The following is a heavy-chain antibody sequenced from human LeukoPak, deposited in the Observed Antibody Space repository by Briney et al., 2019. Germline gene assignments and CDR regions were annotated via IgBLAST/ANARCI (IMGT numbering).Heavy chain of an antibody. Sequence: GGSLRLSCAASGLTISSYSMNWVRQAPGKGLQWVSYISSSSSTIYYADSMKGRFTISRDNAKNSLYLQMNSLRAEDTAVYYCARALWFGETFPAYWGQGTLVTVSS. CDR2: ISSSSSTI. J-gene: IGHJ4*02. CDR1: GLTISSYS. D-gene: IGHD3-10*01. CDR3: ARALWFGETFPAY. V-gene: IGHV3-48*01.